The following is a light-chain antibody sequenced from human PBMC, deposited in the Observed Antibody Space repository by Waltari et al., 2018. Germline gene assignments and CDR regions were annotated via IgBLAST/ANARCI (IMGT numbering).Light chain of an antibody. V-gene: IGKV3D-15*01. CDR3: QQYNNWPGT. CDR2: GES. CDR1: QSVSSN. Sequence: EIVMMQSPATLSVSPGERATLSCRASQSVSSNLAWYQQKPGQAPRLLIYGESTRATGIPARFSGSGSGTEFTLTISSLQSEDFAVYYCQQYNNWPGTFGQGTKVEIK. J-gene: IGKJ1*01.